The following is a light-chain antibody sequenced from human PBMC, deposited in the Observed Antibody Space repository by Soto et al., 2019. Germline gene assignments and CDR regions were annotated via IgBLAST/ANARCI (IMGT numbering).Light chain of an antibody. CDR3: QQGFSTLPIT. J-gene: IGKJ3*01. Sequence: DIQMTQSPSSLSASVGDRVTITCRASQSISNYVSWYQQTPGKAPKLLIYAASTLHSGVPSMFSGSGSGTVFPLTITSLQPEDFATYYCQQGFSTLPITVGPGTKVD. V-gene: IGKV1-39*01. CDR1: QSISNY. CDR2: AAS.